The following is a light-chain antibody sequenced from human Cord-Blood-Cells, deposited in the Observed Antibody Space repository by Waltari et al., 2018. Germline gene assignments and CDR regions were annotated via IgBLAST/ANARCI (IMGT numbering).Light chain of an antibody. CDR3: CSYAGSSTPWV. CDR1: SSDVGSYHL. CDR2: EVS. Sequence: QSALTQPASVSGSPGQSITISCTGTSSDVGSYHLVPWYQQHPGKAPKLMIYEVSKRPSGVSNRFSGSKSGNTASLTISGLQAEDEADYYCCSYAGSSTPWVFGGGTKLTVL. V-gene: IGLV2-23*02. J-gene: IGLJ3*02.